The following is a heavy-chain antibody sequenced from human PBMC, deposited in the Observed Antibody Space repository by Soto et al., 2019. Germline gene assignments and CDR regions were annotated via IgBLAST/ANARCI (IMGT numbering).Heavy chain of an antibody. D-gene: IGHD6-13*01. CDR1: GGSISTDGYY. Sequence: QVQLRESGPGLVKPSQTLSLTCTVSGGSISTDGYYWSWIRQHPGKGLEWIGYIYHSGTTYYSPSLKRRVTISVDTSKNQFSLRLTSVTAADTAVYYCARASRSAGTDFWGQGTLVTVSS. V-gene: IGHV4-31*03. CDR2: IYHSGTT. CDR3: ARASRSAGTDF. J-gene: IGHJ4*02.